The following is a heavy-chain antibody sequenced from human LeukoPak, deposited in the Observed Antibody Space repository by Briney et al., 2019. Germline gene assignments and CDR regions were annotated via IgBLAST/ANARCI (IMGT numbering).Heavy chain of an antibody. CDR2: IFGSGHST. CDR1: GFTFSNYA. Sequence: GGSLRLSCAASGFTFSNYAMTWVRQAQGKGLEWVSTIFGSGHSTYYADSVKGRFTISRDNSRNTLYLQMNRLRAEDTAVYYCAKERGNDFGASSPYFDNWGQGTLVTVYS. CDR3: AKERGNDFGASSPYFDN. V-gene: IGHV3-23*01. D-gene: IGHD4-23*01. J-gene: IGHJ4*02.